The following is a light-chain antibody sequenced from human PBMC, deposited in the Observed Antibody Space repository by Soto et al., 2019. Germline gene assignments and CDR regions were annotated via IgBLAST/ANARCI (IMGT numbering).Light chain of an antibody. Sequence: DVVMTQSPLSLPVTLGQPASISCRSSQSLAYIDGNTYLNWFQQRPGQSPRRLIYQVSNRDSGVPDRFSGSGSGTEFTLKISRVEADDVGVYYCMQGTHWPPYTFGQGTKLEIK. V-gene: IGKV2-30*01. CDR2: QVS. CDR3: MQGTHWPPYT. J-gene: IGKJ2*01. CDR1: QSLAYIDGNTY.